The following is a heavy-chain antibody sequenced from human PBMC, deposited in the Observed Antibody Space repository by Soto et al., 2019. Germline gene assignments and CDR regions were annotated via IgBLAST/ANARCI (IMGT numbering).Heavy chain of an antibody. CDR2: IYYSGST. CDR1: GGSISSGGYY. Sequence: SETLSLTCTVSGGSISSGGYYWSWIRQHPGKGLEWIGYIYYSGSTYYNPSLKSRVTISVDTSKNQFSLKLSSVTAADTAVYYCAREIRVVYGDYESVALDPWGQRTLVTLSS. CDR3: AREIRVVYGDYESVALDP. J-gene: IGHJ5*02. D-gene: IGHD4-17*01. V-gene: IGHV4-31*03.